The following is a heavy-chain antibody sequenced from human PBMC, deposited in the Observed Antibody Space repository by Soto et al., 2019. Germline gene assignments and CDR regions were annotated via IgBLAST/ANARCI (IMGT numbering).Heavy chain of an antibody. V-gene: IGHV1-69*12. CDR2: IIPIFGTA. Sequence: QVQLVQSGAEVKKPGSSVKVSCKASGGTFSSYAISWVRQAPGQGLEWMGGIIPIFGTANYAQKFQGRVTITADESTSTAHMELSSLRSEDTAVYYCARDGPIAAAGTGWFDPWGQGTLVTVSS. CDR3: ARDGPIAAAGTGWFDP. J-gene: IGHJ5*02. CDR1: GGTFSSYA. D-gene: IGHD6-13*01.